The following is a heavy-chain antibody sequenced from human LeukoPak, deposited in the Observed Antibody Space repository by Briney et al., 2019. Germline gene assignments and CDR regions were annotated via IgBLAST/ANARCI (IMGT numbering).Heavy chain of an antibody. CDR1: GFTFKSYA. J-gene: IGHJ5*02. CDR2: IGGGGDKV. Sequence: GGSLRLSCAASGFTFKSYAMTWVRQAPGKGLEWVSAIGGGGDKVFYADSVKGRFTISRDNSKQTLYLQMNSLGAADTAVYYCAKVSSGEHTFWSDFSQDKWFDPWGLGTLVTVAS. D-gene: IGHD3-3*01. CDR3: AKVSSGEHTFWSDFSQDKWFDP. V-gene: IGHV3-23*01.